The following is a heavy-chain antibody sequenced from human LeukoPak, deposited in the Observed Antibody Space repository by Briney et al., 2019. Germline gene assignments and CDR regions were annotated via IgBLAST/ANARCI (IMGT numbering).Heavy chain of an antibody. Sequence: GGSLRLSCAASGFTFSSYWMHWVRQAPGKGLVWVSRINTDGTSTTYADSVKGRFTISRDNAKNSLYLQMNSLRAEDTAVYYCARNYDFWTSYYKGEFDYWGQGTQVTVSS. D-gene: IGHD3-3*01. V-gene: IGHV3-74*01. CDR2: INTDGTST. CDR1: GFTFSSYW. CDR3: ARNYDFWTSYYKGEFDY. J-gene: IGHJ4*02.